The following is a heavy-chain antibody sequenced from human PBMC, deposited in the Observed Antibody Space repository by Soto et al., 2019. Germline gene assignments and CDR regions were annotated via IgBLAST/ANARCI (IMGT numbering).Heavy chain of an antibody. D-gene: IGHD3-10*01. J-gene: IGHJ5*02. Sequence: QVQLQESGPGLVKPSQTLSLTCTVSGGSIISGAHYWSWIRQHPGKGLEWIGYIYHSGSTYYNPSLKSRVIISXXTXKXLFSLELSSVTAADTAVYYCAGVAALGSWFANWFDPWGQGTLVTVSS. CDR1: GGSIISGAHY. CDR3: AGVAALGSWFANWFDP. V-gene: IGHV4-31*03. CDR2: IYHSGST.